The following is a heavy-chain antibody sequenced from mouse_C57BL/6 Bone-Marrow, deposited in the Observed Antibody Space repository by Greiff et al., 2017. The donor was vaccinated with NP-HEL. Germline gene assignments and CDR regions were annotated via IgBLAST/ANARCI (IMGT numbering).Heavy chain of an antibody. J-gene: IGHJ4*01. CDR1: GYTFTDYY. CDR3: ARSDGSSYYYAMDY. D-gene: IGHD1-1*01. Sequence: EVQLQQSGPELVKPGASVKISCKASGYTFTDYYMNWVKQSHGKSLEWIGDINPNNGGTSYNQKFKGKATLTVDKSSSTAYMELRSLTSEDSAVYYCARSDGSSYYYAMDYWGQGTSVTVSS. V-gene: IGHV1-26*01. CDR2: INPNNGGT.